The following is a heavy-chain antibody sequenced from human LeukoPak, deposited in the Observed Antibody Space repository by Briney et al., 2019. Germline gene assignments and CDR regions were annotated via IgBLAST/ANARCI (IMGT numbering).Heavy chain of an antibody. CDR2: TYYRSKWYN. CDR1: GDTFSSNSAS. CDR3: ASAQGYLDL. J-gene: IGHJ2*01. Sequence: SQTLSLTCALSGDTFSSNSASWNWIRQSPSGGLEWLVRTYYRSKWYNEYAVSVNSRITINPDTSKNQFSLQLNSVTPDDTAVYYCASAQGYLDLWGRGTLVTVSS. V-gene: IGHV6-1*01.